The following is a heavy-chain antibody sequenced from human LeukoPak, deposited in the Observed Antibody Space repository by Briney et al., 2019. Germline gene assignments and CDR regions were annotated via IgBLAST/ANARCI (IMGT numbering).Heavy chain of an antibody. CDR1: GYTFTGYY. D-gene: IGHD4-17*01. CDR2: INPNSGGT. CDR3: APTAGHEYGDYLYYFDY. Sequence: ASVKVSCKASGYTFTGYYMHWVRQAPGQGLEWMGWINPNSGGTNYAQKFQGRVAMTRDASISTAYMELSSLRSDDTAVYYCAPTAGHEYGDYLYYFDYWGQGTLVTVSS. V-gene: IGHV1-2*02. J-gene: IGHJ4*02.